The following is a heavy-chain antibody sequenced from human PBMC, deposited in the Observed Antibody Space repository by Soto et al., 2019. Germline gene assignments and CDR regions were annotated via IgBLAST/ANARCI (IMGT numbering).Heavy chain of an antibody. CDR1: GFTVTTHA. D-gene: IGHD3-10*01. Sequence: EVQLLESGGGLVQPGGSLRLSCAVSGFTVTTHAIIWVRQGPGKGLEWVSGISGGAGSTYYADSVKGRFTISRDNPKNALYLQMNSLTADDTAVYYCAKEGYVSGFLWGQGTLVTVSS. V-gene: IGHV3-23*01. CDR3: AKEGYVSGFL. CDR2: ISGGAGST. J-gene: IGHJ4*02.